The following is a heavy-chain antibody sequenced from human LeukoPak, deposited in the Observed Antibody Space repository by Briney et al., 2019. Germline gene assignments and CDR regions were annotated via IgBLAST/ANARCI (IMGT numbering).Heavy chain of an antibody. V-gene: IGHV4-59*01. CDR1: GGSISGYY. J-gene: IGHJ4*02. CDR2: IYHSGST. CDR3: ARADYGGNRFDY. D-gene: IGHD4-23*01. Sequence: SETLSLTCSVSGGSISGYYWSWLRQPPGKGLEWIGYIYHSGSTNYNPPLKSRVTISVDTSRNQFSLRLSSVTAADTAVYYRARADYGGNRFDYWGRGTLLTVSS.